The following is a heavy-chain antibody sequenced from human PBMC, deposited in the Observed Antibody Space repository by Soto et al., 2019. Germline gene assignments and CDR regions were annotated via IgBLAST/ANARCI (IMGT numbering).Heavy chain of an antibody. CDR1: GFTFSSYA. J-gene: IGHJ3*02. V-gene: IGHV3-30-3*01. CDR3: ARARILPYDAFDI. D-gene: IGHD2-15*01. Sequence: QVQLVESGGGVVQAGRSLRLSCAASGFTFSSYAMHWVRQAPGKGLEWVAVISYDGSNKYYADSVKGRFTISRDNSKNTLYLQMNSLRAEDTAVSYCARARILPYDAFDIWGQGTMVTVSS. CDR2: ISYDGSNK.